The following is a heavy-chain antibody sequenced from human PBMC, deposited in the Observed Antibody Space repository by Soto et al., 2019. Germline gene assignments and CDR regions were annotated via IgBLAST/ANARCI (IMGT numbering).Heavy chain of an antibody. D-gene: IGHD2-21*02. Sequence: GSGPTVVNPTETLTLTCTVSGFSLSNARMGVSWIRQPPGKALEWLAHIFSNDEKSYSTSLKSRLTISKDTSKSQVVLTMTNMDPVDTATYYCARIAYCGGDYYSFDYWGQGTLVTVSS. CDR1: GFSLSNARMG. CDR2: IFSNDEK. V-gene: IGHV2-26*01. CDR3: ARIAYCGGDYYSFDY. J-gene: IGHJ4*02.